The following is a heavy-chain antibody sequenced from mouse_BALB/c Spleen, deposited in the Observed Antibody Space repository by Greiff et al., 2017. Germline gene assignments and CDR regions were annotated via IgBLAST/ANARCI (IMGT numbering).Heavy chain of an antibody. V-gene: IGHV14-3*02. CDR1: GFNIKDTY. CDR3: AREYGNSFDY. CDR2: IDPANGNT. Sequence: EVMLVESGAELVKPGASVKLSCTASGFNIKDTYMHWVKQRPEQGLEWIGRIDPANGNTKYDPKFQGKATITADTSSNTAYLQLSSLTSEDTAVYYCAREYGNSFDYWGQGTTLTGSS. D-gene: IGHD2-10*02. J-gene: IGHJ2*01.